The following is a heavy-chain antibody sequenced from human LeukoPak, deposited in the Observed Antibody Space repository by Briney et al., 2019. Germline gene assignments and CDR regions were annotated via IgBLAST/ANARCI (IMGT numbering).Heavy chain of an antibody. J-gene: IGHJ4*02. D-gene: IGHD3-10*01. Sequence: SETLSLTCTVSGGSISSYYWSWIRQPPGKGLEWIGYIYYSGSTNYNPSLKSRVTISVDTSKNQFSLKLSSVTAADTAVYYCARDRGLGRAYYFDYWGQGTLVTVSS. CDR2: IYYSGST. V-gene: IGHV4-59*01. CDR3: ARDRGLGRAYYFDY. CDR1: GGSISSYY.